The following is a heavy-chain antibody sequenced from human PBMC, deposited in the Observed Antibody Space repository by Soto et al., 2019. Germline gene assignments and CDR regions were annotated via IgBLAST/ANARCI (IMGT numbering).Heavy chain of an antibody. CDR3: ARDSPIGSTFSGYDAIDY. J-gene: IGHJ4*02. CDR1: GGTFSNDI. V-gene: IGHV1-69*08. Sequence: QVQLVQSGAEVKKPGSSVKVSCKTSGGTFSNDIITWVRQAPGQGLEWMGRIIPLLDVADYAQMFQGRVTIIADKSTGTAYMEMNSLRSEDTAVYYCARDSPIGSTFSGYDAIDYWGQGTLVTVSS. CDR2: IIPLLDVA. D-gene: IGHD5-12*01.